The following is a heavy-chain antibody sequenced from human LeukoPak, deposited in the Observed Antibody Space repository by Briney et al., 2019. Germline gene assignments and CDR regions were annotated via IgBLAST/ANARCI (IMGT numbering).Heavy chain of an antibody. CDR3: ARSGYCSSTSCYHNWFDP. CDR1: GYTFTGYY. D-gene: IGHD2-2*01. J-gene: IGHJ5*02. CDR2: INPNSGGT. Sequence: ASVKVSCKASGYTFTGYYMHWVRQAPGQGLEWMGWINPNSGGTNYAQKFQGRVTMTRDTSISTAYTELSRLRSDDTAVYYCARSGYCSSTSCYHNWFDPWGQGTLVTVSS. V-gene: IGHV1-2*02.